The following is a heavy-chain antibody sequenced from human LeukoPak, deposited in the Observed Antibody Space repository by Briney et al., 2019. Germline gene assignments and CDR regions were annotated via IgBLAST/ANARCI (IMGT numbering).Heavy chain of an antibody. J-gene: IGHJ4*02. V-gene: IGHV5-51*01. Sequence: GESLKVSCKCSGYSFTSYWIGWVRQMPGKGLEWMGIIYPVDSDTRYSPSFQGQVTISADKSISTAYLPWSSLKASDTAMYYCAKPGDYDYVWGSSSSDYFDYWGQGTLVTVSS. CDR1: GYSFTSYW. D-gene: IGHD3-16*01. CDR2: IYPVDSDT. CDR3: AKPGDYDYVWGSSSSDYFDY.